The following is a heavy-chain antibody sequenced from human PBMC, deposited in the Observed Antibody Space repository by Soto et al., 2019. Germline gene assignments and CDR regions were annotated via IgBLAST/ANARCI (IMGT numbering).Heavy chain of an antibody. D-gene: IGHD6-13*01. Sequence: PSQTLSLTCAISGDSVSNNSAAWNWISQSPSRGLEWLGRTYYRSKWYNDYAVSVKSRITINPDTSKNQFSLQLNSVTPEDTAVYYCARVSGIAARTHGFDPWGQGTLVTVSS. J-gene: IGHJ5*02. CDR3: ARVSGIAARTHGFDP. CDR1: GDSVSNNSAA. CDR2: TYYRSKWYN. V-gene: IGHV6-1*01.